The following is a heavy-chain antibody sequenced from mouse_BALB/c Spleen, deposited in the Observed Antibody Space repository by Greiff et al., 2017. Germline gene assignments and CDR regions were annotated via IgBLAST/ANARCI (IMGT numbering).Heavy chain of an antibody. CDR2: IYPGNSDT. V-gene: IGHV1-5*01. Sequence: QLQQSGTVLARPGASVKMSCKASGYTFTSYWMHWVKQRPGQGLEWIGAIYPGNSDTSYNQKFRGKAKLTAVTSTSTAYMELSSLTNEDSAVYYCTTGSYYGYVDAAWFAYWGQGTLVTVSA. D-gene: IGHD2-9*01. CDR3: TTGSYYGYVDAAWFAY. J-gene: IGHJ3*01. CDR1: GYTFTSYW.